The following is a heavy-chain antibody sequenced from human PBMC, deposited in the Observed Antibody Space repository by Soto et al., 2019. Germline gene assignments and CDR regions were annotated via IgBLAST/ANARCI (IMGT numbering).Heavy chain of an antibody. Sequence: PSETLSLTCTVSVGSVSSGSYYWRWILQPPGKGLEWIGYIYYSGSTNYNPSLKSRVTISVDTSKNQFSVKLSSVTAADTAVYYCARDFEVRDPYGNYYYPMDVWGQGTTVTVSS. CDR3: ARDFEVRDPYGNYYYPMDV. CDR1: VGSVSSGSYY. D-gene: IGHD3-10*01. CDR2: IYYSGST. V-gene: IGHV4-61*01. J-gene: IGHJ6*02.